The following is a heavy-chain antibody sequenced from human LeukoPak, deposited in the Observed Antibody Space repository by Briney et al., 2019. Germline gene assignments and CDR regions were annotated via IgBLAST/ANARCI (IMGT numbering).Heavy chain of an antibody. CDR1: GYTFTGYY. V-gene: IGHV1-2*02. CDR3: ASGPSDLGSSSQY. J-gene: IGHJ4*02. CDR2: INPNSDDT. D-gene: IGHD6-6*01. Sequence: ASVKVSCKASGYTFTGYYIHWVRQAPGQGLEWMGWINPNSDDTNYAQKFQGRVTMTRDTSISTAYMDLSRLTSDDTAVYYCASGPSDLGSSSQYWGQGTLVTVSS.